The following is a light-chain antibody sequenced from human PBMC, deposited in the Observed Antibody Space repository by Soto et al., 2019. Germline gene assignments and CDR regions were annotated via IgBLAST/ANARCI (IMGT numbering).Light chain of an antibody. CDR3: QKYHNTPIT. J-gene: IGKJ5*01. Sequence: EIVLTQSPGTLSLSPGERATLSCRASQSVSSNYLAWYQQIPGQAPRLLIYGVSSRAAGIPDRFSGSGSGTDFTLTINRLEPEDFAVYYCQKYHNTPITVGQGKRLEIK. CDR2: GVS. CDR1: QSVSSNY. V-gene: IGKV3-20*01.